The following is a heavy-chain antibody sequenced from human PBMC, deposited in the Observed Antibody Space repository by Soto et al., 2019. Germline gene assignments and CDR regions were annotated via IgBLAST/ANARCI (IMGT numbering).Heavy chain of an antibody. Sequence: EVQLVESGGGLVQPGGSLRLSCAASGFTFSNYDMHWVRQVTGKGLEWVSGITTAGDTYYPGSVKGRFTISREKAKNSLYLEMNSRGAGDAVVYYGARGLHGGGYVMDVWAQGTPVTVSS. J-gene: IGHJ6*02. CDR2: ITTAGDT. V-gene: IGHV3-13*01. CDR3: ARGLHGGGYVMDV. D-gene: IGHD3-16*01. CDR1: GFTFSNYD.